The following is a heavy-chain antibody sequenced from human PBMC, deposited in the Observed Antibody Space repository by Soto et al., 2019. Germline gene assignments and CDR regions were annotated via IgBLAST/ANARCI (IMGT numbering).Heavy chain of an antibody. J-gene: IGHJ6*03. CDR3: ARDHPGYDFWSGQRYYYYYMDV. D-gene: IGHD3-3*01. Sequence: ASVKVSCKASGYTFTSYYMHWVRQAPGQGLEWMGIINPSGGSTSYAQKFQGRVTMTRDTSTSTVYMELSSLRSEDTAVYYCARDHPGYDFWSGQRYYYYYMDVWGKGTTVTVSS. V-gene: IGHV1-46*03. CDR2: INPSGGST. CDR1: GYTFTSYY.